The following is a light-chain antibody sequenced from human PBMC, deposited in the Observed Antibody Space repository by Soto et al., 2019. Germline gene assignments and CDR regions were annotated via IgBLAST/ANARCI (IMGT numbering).Light chain of an antibody. CDR2: KAS. V-gene: IGKV1-5*03. Sequence: DIQMTQSPSTLSASVGDRVTITCRASQSISSWLAWYQHKPGKAPKLLIYKASSLESGVPSRFSGSGSRTEFTLTISSLQPDDFATYYCQQYNSYSWTFGQGNKVEIK. CDR1: QSISSW. CDR3: QQYNSYSWT. J-gene: IGKJ1*01.